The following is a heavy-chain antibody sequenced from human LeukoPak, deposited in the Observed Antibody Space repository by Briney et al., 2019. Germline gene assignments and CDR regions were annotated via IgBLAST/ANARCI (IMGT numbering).Heavy chain of an antibody. V-gene: IGHV3-74*01. CDR3: ARDGYSYGYGAFDI. J-gene: IGHJ3*02. D-gene: IGHD5-18*01. CDR1: GFAFSSYS. Sequence: GGSLRLSCAASGFAFSSYSMNWVRQAPGKGLVWVSRINGDGSSTNYADSVKGRFTISRDNAKNTVYLQMNSLRADDTAVYYCARDGYSYGYGAFDIWGQGTMVTVSS. CDR2: INGDGSST.